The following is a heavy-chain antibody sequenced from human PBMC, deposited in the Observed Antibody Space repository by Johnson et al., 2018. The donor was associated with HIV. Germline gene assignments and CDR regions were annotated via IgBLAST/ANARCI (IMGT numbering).Heavy chain of an antibody. J-gene: IGHJ3*02. CDR1: GFSVSSNY. CDR2: LFSGGDT. Sequence: VHLVESGGGLVQPGGSLRLSCAASGFSVSSNYMTWVRQAPGKGLEWVSVLFSGGDTYYADSVRGRFTISRDNSKNTLYLKMNSLRAEDTAVYYCARACRDGYTCDVYDIWGQGTMVTVSS. CDR3: ARACRDGYTCDVYDI. D-gene: IGHD5-24*01. V-gene: IGHV3-66*01.